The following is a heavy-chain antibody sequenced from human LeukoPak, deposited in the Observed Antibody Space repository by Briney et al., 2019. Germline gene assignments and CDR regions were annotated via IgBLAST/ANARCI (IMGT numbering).Heavy chain of an antibody. J-gene: IGHJ4*02. V-gene: IGHV3-23*01. D-gene: IGHD3-9*01. CDR2: ISGSGGSA. CDR1: GFTFSSYA. CDR3: AKVGYDILTGYPPRFDY. Sequence: GGSLRLSCAASGFTFSSYAMGWVRQAPGKGLEWVSAISGSGGSAYYADSVKGRFTISRDNSKNTLYLQMNSLRAEDTAEYYCAKVGYDILTGYPPRFDYWGQGTRVTVSS.